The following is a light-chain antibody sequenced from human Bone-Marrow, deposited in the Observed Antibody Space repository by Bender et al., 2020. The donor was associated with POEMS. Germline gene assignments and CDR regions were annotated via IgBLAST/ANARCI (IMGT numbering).Light chain of an antibody. CDR1: NIGSKS. J-gene: IGLJ2*01. CDR2: DDS. CDR3: QVWDSSTDHAV. Sequence: SYVLTQPPSVPVAPGQTAKITCGGHNIGSKSVHWYQQKPGQAPVLVVSDDSARPSVIPERFSGSNSGNTATLTIIRVEVRDEADYFCQVWDSSTDHAVFGGGTKLTVL. V-gene: IGLV3-21*02.